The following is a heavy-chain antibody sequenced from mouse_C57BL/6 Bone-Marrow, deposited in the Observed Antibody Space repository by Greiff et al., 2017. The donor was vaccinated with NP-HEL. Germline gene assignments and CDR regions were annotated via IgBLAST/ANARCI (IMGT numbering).Heavy chain of an antibody. V-gene: IGHV1-54*01. D-gene: IGHD2-1*01. Sequence: QVQLQQSGAELVRPGTSVKVSCKASGYAFTNYLIEWVKQRPGQGLEWIGVIYPGSGGTNYNEKFKGKATLTADKASSTAYMQLSSLTSEDCAVYFWARGDLIYYGRAPWFAYWGQGTLVTVSA. CDR1: GYAFTNYL. CDR3: ARGDLIYYGRAPWFAY. J-gene: IGHJ3*01. CDR2: IYPGSGGT.